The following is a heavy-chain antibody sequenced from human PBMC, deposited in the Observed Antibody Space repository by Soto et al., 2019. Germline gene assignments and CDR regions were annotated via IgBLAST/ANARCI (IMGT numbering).Heavy chain of an antibody. V-gene: IGHV4-59*01. CDR2: IYYSGST. CDR3: ARDPARGGGSYLGYFDY. J-gene: IGHJ4*02. CDR1: GGSISSYY. Sequence: PSETLSLTCTVSGGSISSYYWSWIRQPPGKGLEWIGYIYYSGSTNYNPSLKSRVTISVDTSKNQFSLKLSSVTAADTAVYYCARDPARGGGSYLGYFDYWGQGTQVTVSS. D-gene: IGHD1-26*01.